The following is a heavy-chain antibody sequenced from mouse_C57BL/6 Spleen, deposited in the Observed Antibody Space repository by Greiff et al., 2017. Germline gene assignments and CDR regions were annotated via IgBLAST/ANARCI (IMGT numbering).Heavy chain of an antibody. CDR1: GYAFSSSW. CDR2: IYPGDGDT. V-gene: IGHV1-82*01. Sequence: VQLQESGPELVKPGASVKISCKASGYAFSSSWMNWVKQRPGKGLEWIGRIYPGDGDTNYNGKFKGKATLTADKSSSTAYMQLSSLTSEDSAVYFCARWHYGSSYWYFDGWGTGTTVTVSS. D-gene: IGHD1-1*01. CDR3: ARWHYGSSYWYFDG. J-gene: IGHJ1*03.